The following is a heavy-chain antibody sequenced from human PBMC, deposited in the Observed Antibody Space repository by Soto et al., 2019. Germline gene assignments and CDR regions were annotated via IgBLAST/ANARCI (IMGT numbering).Heavy chain of an antibody. V-gene: IGHV6-1*01. D-gene: IGHD6-19*01. CDR3: ARIQWLLPQYAFDI. CDR2: TYYRSKWYN. CDR1: GDSVSSNSAA. J-gene: IGHJ3*02. Sequence: SQTLSLTCAISGDSVSSNSAAWNWIRQSPSRGLEWLGRTYYRSKWYNDYAVSVKSRITINPGTSKNQFSLQLNSVTPEDTAVYYCARIQWLLPQYAFDIWGQGTMVTVSS.